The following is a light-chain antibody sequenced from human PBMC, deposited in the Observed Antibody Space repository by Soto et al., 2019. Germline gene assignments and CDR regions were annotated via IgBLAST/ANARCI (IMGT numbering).Light chain of an antibody. Sequence: QSVLTQPPSGSGAPGQRVVISCSGGSSNVESNSVNWYQHLPGSAPKLLIFSNNQRPSGVPDRLCGSKSGTSASLAIAGLQSDDESDYYCADWDDNLSAYVFGSGSKVTVL. CDR1: SSNVESNS. CDR2: SNN. V-gene: IGLV1-44*01. J-gene: IGLJ1*01. CDR3: ADWDDNLSAYV.